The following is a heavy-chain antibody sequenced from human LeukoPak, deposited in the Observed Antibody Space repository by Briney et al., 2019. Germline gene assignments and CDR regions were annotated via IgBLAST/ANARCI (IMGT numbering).Heavy chain of an antibody. V-gene: IGHV3-7*04. D-gene: IGHD3-3*01. J-gene: IGHJ4*02. CDR3: ARWSGIRHSVDY. CDR1: GFTFSSYW. CDR2: INQDGSET. Sequence: QPGGSLRLSCAASGFTFSSYWMTCVRQAPGKGLQWVANINQDGSETHYLDSVKGRFTISRDDAKSSLILQMNSLRVEDAAVYSCARWSGIRHSVDYWGQGTLVTVSS.